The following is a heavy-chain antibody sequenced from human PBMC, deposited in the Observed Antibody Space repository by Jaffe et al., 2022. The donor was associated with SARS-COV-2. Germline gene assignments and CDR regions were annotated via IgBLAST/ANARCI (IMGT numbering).Heavy chain of an antibody. CDR3: AKDRSTLRALEM. V-gene: IGHV3-23*01. J-gene: IGHJ3*02. CDR2: ISGSGAGT. Sequence: EAQLLESGGGLVQPGGSLRLSCAASGFTLTTYAMSWVRQAPGKGLEWVSGISGSGAGTYYAGSVRGRFTISRDDSKNTLYLQMNSLRADDTAVYYCAKDRSTLRALEMWGQGTMVTVSS. CDR1: GFTLTTYA.